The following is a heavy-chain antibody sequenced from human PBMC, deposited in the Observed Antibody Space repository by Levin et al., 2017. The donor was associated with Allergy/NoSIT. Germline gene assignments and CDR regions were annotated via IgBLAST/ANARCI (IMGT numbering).Heavy chain of an antibody. CDR3: ARDALGYTSSWFPNAFDI. V-gene: IGHV1-2*02. CDR2: INPNSGGT. CDR1: GYTFSGYY. J-gene: IGHJ3*02. D-gene: IGHD6-13*01. Sequence: RASVKVSCKASGYTFSGYYLYWVRQAPGQGLEWMGWINPNSGGTNYEQRFQGRVTMTRDTSINTAYLELSRLRSDDTAVYYCARDALGYTSSWFPNAFDIWGQGTMVTVSS.